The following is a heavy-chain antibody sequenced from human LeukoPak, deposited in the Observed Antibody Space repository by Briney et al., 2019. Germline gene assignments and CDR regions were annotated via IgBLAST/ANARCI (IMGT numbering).Heavy chain of an antibody. CDR2: ISGSGGST. Sequence: PGGSLRLSCGASGFTFSSYAMTWVRQAPGKGLEWVSGISGSGGSTYYADSVKGRFTISRDNAKNSLYLQMNSLRAEDTAVYYCARGGDIVAAWGQGTLVTVSS. D-gene: IGHD5-12*01. V-gene: IGHV3-23*01. J-gene: IGHJ5*02. CDR1: GFTFSSYA. CDR3: ARGGDIVAA.